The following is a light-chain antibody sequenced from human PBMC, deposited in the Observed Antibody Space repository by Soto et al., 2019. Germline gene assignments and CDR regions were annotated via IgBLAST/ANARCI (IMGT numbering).Light chain of an antibody. CDR1: QSVSTN. Sequence: EIVMTQSPATLSVSPGERATLSCRASQSVSTNLAWYQQKPGQAPRLLIYGASTRATGIPARFSGSGSGTEFTLTISSLQSEDFAVHYCQQFHTRPPWTFGQGTKVEV. J-gene: IGKJ1*01. CDR2: GAS. CDR3: QQFHTRPPWT. V-gene: IGKV3-15*01.